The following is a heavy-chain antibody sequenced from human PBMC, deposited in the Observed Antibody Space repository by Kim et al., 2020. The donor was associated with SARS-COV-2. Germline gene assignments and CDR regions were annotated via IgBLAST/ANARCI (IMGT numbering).Heavy chain of an antibody. J-gene: IGHJ5*02. V-gene: IGHV4-39*01. CDR3: ARRVYYGSGTYKNYFDP. Sequence: SLKSRVPIAVDTSKNQFSLKLNSVTATDTAIYYCARRVYYGSGTYKNYFDPWGQGTLVTVSS. D-gene: IGHD3-10*01.